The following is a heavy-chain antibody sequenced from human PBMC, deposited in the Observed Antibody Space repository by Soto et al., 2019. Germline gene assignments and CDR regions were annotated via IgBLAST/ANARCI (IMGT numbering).Heavy chain of an antibody. V-gene: IGHV6-1*01. CDR1: GDSGSSSSVT. D-gene: IGHD1-26*01. CDR2: TYYRSKWYN. CDR3: VRLIGNSWLDF. Sequence: SQTLSLTCAISGDSGSSSSVTWNWIRQSPSRGLEWLGRTYYRSKWYNDYAESVKSRITINPDTSKNQFSLHLNSVTPEDTAVYYCVRLIGNSWLDFWGQGTPVTVSS. J-gene: IGHJ5*01.